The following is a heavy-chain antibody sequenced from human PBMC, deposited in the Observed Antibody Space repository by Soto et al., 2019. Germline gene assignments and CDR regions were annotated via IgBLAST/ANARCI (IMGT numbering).Heavy chain of an antibody. CDR1: GGTIRSPDW. V-gene: IGHV4-4*02. CDR3: ARGRGRYSSGWSWFDP. CDR2: IFQSGST. J-gene: IGHJ5*02. Sequence: SETLSLTCGVSGGTIRSPDWWTWVRQPPGKGLEWIGEIFQSGSTNYTPSLESRVTISVDKSKNQFSLTLTSVTAADTAVYFGARGRGRYSSGWSWFDPWGQGSLVTVSS. D-gene: IGHD6-19*01.